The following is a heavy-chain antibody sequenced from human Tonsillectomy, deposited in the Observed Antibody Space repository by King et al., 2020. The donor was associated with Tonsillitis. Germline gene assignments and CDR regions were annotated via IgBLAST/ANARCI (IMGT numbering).Heavy chain of an antibody. V-gene: IGHV3-30*03. CDR2: ISYDESNK. Sequence: MQLVQSGGGVVQPGRSLRLSCAASGFTFSSYGIHWVRQAPGKGLEWLAVISYDESNKYYADSVRGRFTISRDNSKNSLFLQMNSLRAEDTAVYYFAVLLSGSYSGSSSPVFVIWGQGTMGTGSS. CDR1: GFTFSSYG. D-gene: IGHD1-26*01. J-gene: IGHJ3*02. CDR3: AVLLSGSYSGSSSPVFVI.